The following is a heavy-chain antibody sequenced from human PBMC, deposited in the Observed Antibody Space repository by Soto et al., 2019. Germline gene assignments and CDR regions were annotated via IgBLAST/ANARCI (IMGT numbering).Heavy chain of an antibody. D-gene: IGHD2-21*01. CDR1: GISLSGQW. J-gene: IGHJ4*02. CDR2: IKADGSEK. CDR3: AMWPY. Sequence: EVQLVESGGTLVQPGGSLRLSCVASGISLSGQWMSWVRQAPGKGLAWVANIKADGSEKHYVDSVMGRFAISRDNAKNSLFRQMDSLRDEDTAIYYCAMWPYWGQGTLVNVSS. V-gene: IGHV3-7*02.